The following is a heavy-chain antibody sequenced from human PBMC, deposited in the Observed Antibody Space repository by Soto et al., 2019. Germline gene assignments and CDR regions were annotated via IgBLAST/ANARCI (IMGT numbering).Heavy chain of an antibody. CDR3: ARHAISIAVAGGPEVGYWYFDL. CDR2: MFYSGST. D-gene: IGHD6-19*01. V-gene: IGHV4-59*08. J-gene: IGHJ2*01. CDR1: GGSISGYY. Sequence: SETLSLTCTVSGGSISGYYWSWIRQPPGKGLEWIGYMFYSGSTKYNPSLRSRVTMSVDTSKNQVSLRLTSVTAADTALYYCARHAISIAVAGGPEVGYWYFDLWGRGTLVTVSS.